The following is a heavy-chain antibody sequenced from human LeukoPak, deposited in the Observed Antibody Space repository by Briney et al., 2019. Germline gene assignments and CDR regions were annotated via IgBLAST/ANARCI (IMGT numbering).Heavy chain of an antibody. CDR2: IYHSGST. D-gene: IGHD5-24*01. Sequence: PSETLSLTCTVSGYSISSGYYWGWIRQPPGKGLEWIGSIYHSGSTYYNPSLKSRVTISVDTSKNQFSLKLSSVTAADTAVYYCARDRLQLQSWGQGTLVTVSP. J-gene: IGHJ5*02. CDR1: GYSISSGYY. CDR3: ARDRLQLQS. V-gene: IGHV4-38-2*02.